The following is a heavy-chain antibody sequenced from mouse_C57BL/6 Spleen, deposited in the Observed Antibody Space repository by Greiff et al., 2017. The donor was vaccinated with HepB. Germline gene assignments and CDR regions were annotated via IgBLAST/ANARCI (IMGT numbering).Heavy chain of an antibody. J-gene: IGHJ1*03. V-gene: IGHV1-39*01. Sequence: VHVKQSGPELVKPGASVKISCKASGYSFTDYNMNWVKQSNGKSLEWIGVINPNYGTTSYNQKFKGKATLTVDQSSSTAYMQLNSLTSEDSAVYYCARLDYYGSSHWYFDVWGTGTTVTVSS. CDR3: ARLDYYGSSHWYFDV. CDR2: INPNYGTT. CDR1: GYSFTDYN. D-gene: IGHD1-1*01.